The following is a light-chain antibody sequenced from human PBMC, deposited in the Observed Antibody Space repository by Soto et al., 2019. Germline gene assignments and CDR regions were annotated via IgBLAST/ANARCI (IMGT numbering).Light chain of an antibody. Sequence: DIQLTQSPSFLSASVGDRVTITCRASQVIGIYLAWYQQKPGKAPKLLISAASTLQSGVPSRFSGSGSRTEFTLTISSLQPEDFATYYCQQLVSYPQFAGGTKVEI. CDR1: QVIGIY. CDR3: QQLVSYPQ. CDR2: AAS. J-gene: IGKJ4*02. V-gene: IGKV1-9*01.